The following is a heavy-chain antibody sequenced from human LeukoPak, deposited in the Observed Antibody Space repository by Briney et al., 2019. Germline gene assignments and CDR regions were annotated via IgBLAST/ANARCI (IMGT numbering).Heavy chain of an antibody. CDR2: ISGSGGST. J-gene: IGHJ4*02. CDR1: GFTFSSYA. V-gene: IGHV3-23*01. Sequence: GGSRRLSCAASGFTFSSYAMSWVRQAPGKGLEWVSAISGSGGSTYYADSVKGRFTISRDNSKNTLYLQMNSLRAEDTAVYYCAKGLRETGGPLGYWGQGTLVTVSS. D-gene: IGHD7-27*01. CDR3: AKGLRETGGPLGY.